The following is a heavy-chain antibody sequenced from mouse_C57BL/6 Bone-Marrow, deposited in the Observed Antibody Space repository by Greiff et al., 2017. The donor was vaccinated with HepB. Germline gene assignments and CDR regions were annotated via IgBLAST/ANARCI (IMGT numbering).Heavy chain of an antibody. CDR3: ARAGGVPYYFDY. D-gene: IGHD1-1*02. V-gene: IGHV1-55*01. J-gene: IGHJ2*01. CDR2: IYPGSGST. Sequence: QVQLQQPGAELVKPGASVKMSCKASGYTFTSYWITWVKQRPGQGLEWIGDIYPGSGSTNYNEKFKSKATLTVDTSSSTAYMQLSSLTSEDAAVYYCARAGGVPYYFDYWGQGTTLTGAS. CDR1: GYTFTSYW.